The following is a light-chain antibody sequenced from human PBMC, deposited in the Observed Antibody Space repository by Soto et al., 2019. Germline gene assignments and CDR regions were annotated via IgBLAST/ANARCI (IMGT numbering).Light chain of an antibody. Sequence: DIQMTQSPSSLSASVGDRVTITCRASQNINIHLNWYQQKPGKAPKLLIFAASTLQSGVPSWFSGSGSGTDFTLTIRSLQPEDFATYYCQQSYSTPRTFGQGTKVEIK. CDR1: QNINIH. J-gene: IGKJ1*01. CDR3: QQSYSTPRT. V-gene: IGKV1-39*01. CDR2: AAS.